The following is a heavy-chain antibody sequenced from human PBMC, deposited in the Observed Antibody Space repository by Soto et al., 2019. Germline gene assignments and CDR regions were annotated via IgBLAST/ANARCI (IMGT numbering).Heavy chain of an antibody. V-gene: IGHV4-59*01. J-gene: IGHJ4*02. CDR3: ARHRPQEDGNKKGFDY. CDR2: MYNTGST. Sequence: SETLSLTCTVSGGTISRYYWSWIRQPPGKGLERIGYMYNTGSTVYNPSFKSRVTISVDTSKNQFSLKLNSVTAADTAVYYCARHRPQEDGNKKGFDYWAQGNLVTVSS. CDR1: GGTISRYY.